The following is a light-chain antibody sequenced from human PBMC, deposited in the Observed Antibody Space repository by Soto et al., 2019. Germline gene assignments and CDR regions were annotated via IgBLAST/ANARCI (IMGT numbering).Light chain of an antibody. Sequence: QSALTQPRSVSGSPGQSVTISCTGTSSDVGGYNYVSWYQQHPGKAPKLMIYDVSKRPSGVPDRFSGSKSGNTASLTISGLQAEDEADYYCSSHTASTTRIFGTGTKLTV. CDR2: DVS. CDR1: SSDVGGYNY. CDR3: SSHTASTTRI. J-gene: IGLJ1*01. V-gene: IGLV2-11*01.